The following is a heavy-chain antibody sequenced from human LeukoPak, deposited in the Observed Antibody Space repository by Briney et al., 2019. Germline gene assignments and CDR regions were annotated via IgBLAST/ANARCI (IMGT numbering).Heavy chain of an antibody. Sequence: PSGTLSLTCGVSGGSLSSDNWWNWLRQPPGKGLEWIGDIYHSGSTNYNPSLKSRVTISVDTSKNRFSLKLSSVTAADTAVYYCARQPGPDYWGQGTLVTVSS. J-gene: IGHJ4*02. CDR1: GGSLSSDNW. CDR3: ARQPGPDY. V-gene: IGHV4-4*02. CDR2: IYHSGST.